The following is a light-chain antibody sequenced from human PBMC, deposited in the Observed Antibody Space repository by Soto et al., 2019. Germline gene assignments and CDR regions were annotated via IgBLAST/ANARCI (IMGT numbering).Light chain of an antibody. Sequence: EIVLTQSPGTLTLSPREKTNLSCRARQSVPNNYLAWYQQKPGQAAMLLIGGASNSVTVIPDRFSGSGSGTDYTLTISRLEPEDFAVYYCQEYGSSGTFGQATKVDI. CDR2: GAS. J-gene: IGKJ1*01. CDR3: QEYGSSGT. V-gene: IGKV3-20*01. CDR1: QSVPNNY.